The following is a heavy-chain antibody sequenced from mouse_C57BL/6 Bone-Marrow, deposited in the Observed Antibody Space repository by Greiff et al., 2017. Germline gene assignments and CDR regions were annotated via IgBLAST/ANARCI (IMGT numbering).Heavy chain of an antibody. Sequence: VQLQQPGAELVMPGASVKLSCKASGYTFTSYWMHWVKQRPGQGLEWIGEIDPSDSYTNYNQKFKGKSTLTVDKSSSTAYMQLSSLTSEDSAVYYCARDYGSSYSWYFDVWGTGTTVTVSS. V-gene: IGHV1-69*01. D-gene: IGHD1-1*01. CDR3: ARDYGSSYSWYFDV. CDR2: IDPSDSYT. CDR1: GYTFTSYW. J-gene: IGHJ1*03.